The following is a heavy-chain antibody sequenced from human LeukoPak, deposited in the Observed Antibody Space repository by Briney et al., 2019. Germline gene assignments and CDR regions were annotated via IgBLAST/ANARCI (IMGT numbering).Heavy chain of an antibody. V-gene: IGHV4-34*01. Sequence: SETLSLTCAVYGXSFSGYYWSWIRQPPGKGLEWIGEINHSGSTNYNPSLKSRVTISVDTSKNQFSLKLSSVTAADTAVYYCARGVSSSWYGVDYWGQGTLVTVSS. CDR2: INHSGST. J-gene: IGHJ4*02. CDR1: GXSFSGYY. CDR3: ARGVSSSWYGVDY. D-gene: IGHD6-13*01.